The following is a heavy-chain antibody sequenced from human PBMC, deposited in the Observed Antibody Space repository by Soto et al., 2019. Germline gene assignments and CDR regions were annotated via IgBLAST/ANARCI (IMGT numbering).Heavy chain of an antibody. CDR3: ARPTTNYGDFGYYYGMDV. CDR1: GGTFSSYT. Sequence: QVQLVQSGAEVKKPGSSVKVSCKASGGTFSSYTISWVRQAPGQGLEWMGRIIPILGIANYAQKFQGRVTITANKSTSTAYMELSSLRSEDTAVYYCARPTTNYGDFGYYYGMDVWGQGTTVTVSS. J-gene: IGHJ6*02. CDR2: IIPILGIA. V-gene: IGHV1-69*02. D-gene: IGHD4-17*01.